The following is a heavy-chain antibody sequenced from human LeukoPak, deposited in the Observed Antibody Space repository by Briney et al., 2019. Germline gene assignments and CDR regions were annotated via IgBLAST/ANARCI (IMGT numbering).Heavy chain of an antibody. CDR2: ISSNGGST. D-gene: IGHD3-9*01. V-gene: IGHV3-64D*06. CDR1: GFTFSSYA. CDR3: VKGSTYYDILIPLWWY. J-gene: IGHJ4*01. Sequence: TRGSRRLSCSASGFTFSSYAMHWVRQAPGKGLEYVSAISSNGGSTYYADSVKGRFTISRDNSKNTLYLQMSSLRAEDTAVYYCVKGSTYYDILIPLWWYWGQGTLVSVSS.